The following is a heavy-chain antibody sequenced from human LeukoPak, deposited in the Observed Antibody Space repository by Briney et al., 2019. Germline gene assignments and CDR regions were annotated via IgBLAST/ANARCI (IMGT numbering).Heavy chain of an antibody. CDR2: IYYSGST. D-gene: IGHD2-15*01. CDR1: GGSISSSSYY. CDR3: ARDPGCSGGSCYSPY. J-gene: IGHJ4*02. V-gene: IGHV4-39*07. Sequence: SETLSLTCTVSGGSISSSSYYWGWIRQPPGKGLEWIGSIYYSGSTYYNPSLKSRVTISVDTSKNQFSLKLSSVTAADTAVYYCARDPGCSGGSCYSPYWGQGTLVTVSS.